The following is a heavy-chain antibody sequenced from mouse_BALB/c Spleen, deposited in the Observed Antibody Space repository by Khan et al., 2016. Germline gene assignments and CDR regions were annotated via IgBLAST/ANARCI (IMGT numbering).Heavy chain of an antibody. CDR2: INTYTGEP. CDR1: GYTFTNYG. D-gene: IGHD2-2*01. Sequence: VQLVESGPELKKPGETVKISCKAAGYTFTNYGMNWVKQAPGKGLKWMGWINTYTGEPTYADDFKGRFAFSLETSASTAYLQINNLKNEDTATYLSARYGYDGYYFDYWGQGTTLTVSS. V-gene: IGHV9-3-1*01. J-gene: IGHJ2*01. CDR3: ARYGYDGYYFDY.